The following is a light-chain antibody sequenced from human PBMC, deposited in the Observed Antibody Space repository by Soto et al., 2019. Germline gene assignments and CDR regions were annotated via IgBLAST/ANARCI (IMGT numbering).Light chain of an antibody. CDR1: QSISNN. Sequence: EIVMTQSPATLSVSPGERATLSCRASQSISNNLAWYQQQPGQTPRLLIYGASTRATGIPARFSGSGSGTEFTLTISSLQSEDFAVYYCQQYNNWPPSITFGQGTRLEIK. J-gene: IGKJ5*01. CDR3: QQYNNWPPSIT. V-gene: IGKV3-15*01. CDR2: GAS.